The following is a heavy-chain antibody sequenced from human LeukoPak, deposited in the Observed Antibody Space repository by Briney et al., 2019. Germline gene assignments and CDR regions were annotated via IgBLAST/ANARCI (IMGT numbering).Heavy chain of an antibody. CDR2: INHSGST. Sequence: RPSETLSLTCAVYGVSFSGYYWSWIRQPPGKGLEWLGEINHSGSTNYNPSLKSRVTISVDTSKNQFSLKLSSVTAADTAVYYCARGDGGLLWFGELFDPWGQGTLVTVSS. CDR1: GVSFSGYY. J-gene: IGHJ5*02. V-gene: IGHV4-34*01. D-gene: IGHD3-10*01. CDR3: ARGDGGLLWFGELFDP.